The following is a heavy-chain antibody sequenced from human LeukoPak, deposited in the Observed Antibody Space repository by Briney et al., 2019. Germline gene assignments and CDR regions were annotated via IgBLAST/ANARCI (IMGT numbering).Heavy chain of an antibody. CDR1: GGSFSGYY. V-gene: IGHV4-34*01. Sequence: SETLSLTCAVYGGSFSGYYWSWIRQPPGKGLEWIGKTNHSGSTNYNPSLKSRVTISVDTSKNQFSLKLTSVTAADTAVYYCARLLYCSSTSCLPGEEQLVHGFDYWGQGTLVTVSS. D-gene: IGHD2-2*01. CDR3: ARLLYCSSTSCLPGEEQLVHGFDY. J-gene: IGHJ4*02. CDR2: TNHSGST.